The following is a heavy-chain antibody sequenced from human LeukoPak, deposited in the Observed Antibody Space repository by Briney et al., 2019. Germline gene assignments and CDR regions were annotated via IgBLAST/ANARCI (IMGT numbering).Heavy chain of an antibody. CDR3: ARGGGGYPFDY. D-gene: IGHD5-24*01. V-gene: IGHV4-34*01. J-gene: IGHJ4*02. Sequence: SETLSLTCAVYGGSFSGYYWSWIRQPPGKGLEWIGEINHSGTTNYNPSLKTRVTISVDTSKNQSSLKLSSVTAADTAVYYCARGGGGYPFDYWGQGTLVTVSS. CDR2: INHSGTT. CDR1: GGSFSGYY.